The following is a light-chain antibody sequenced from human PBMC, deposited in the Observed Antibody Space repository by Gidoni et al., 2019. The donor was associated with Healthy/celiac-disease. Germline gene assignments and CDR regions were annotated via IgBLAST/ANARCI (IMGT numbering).Light chain of an antibody. V-gene: IGLV3-19*01. Sequence: SSELTQDPAVSVALGQTVRITCQGDSLRSYYASWYQQKPGQAPVLVIYGKNNRPSGSPDLFSGSSSGNTASLTITGAQAEDDADYYCNSRDSSGNHYVFGTGTKVTVL. J-gene: IGLJ1*01. CDR1: SLRSYY. CDR2: GKN. CDR3: NSRDSSGNHYV.